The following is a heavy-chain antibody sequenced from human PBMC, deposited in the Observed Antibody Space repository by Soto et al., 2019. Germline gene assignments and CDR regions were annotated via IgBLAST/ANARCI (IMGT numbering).Heavy chain of an antibody. CDR3: ARVAGTGDRHHFDY. J-gene: IGHJ4*02. V-gene: IGHV3-30-3*01. CDR2: ISYDGSNK. CDR1: GFTFSSYA. D-gene: IGHD7-27*01. Sequence: QVPLVESGGGVVQPGRSLRLSCAASGFTFSSYAMHWVRQAPGKGLEWVAVISYDGSNKYYADSVKGRFTISRDNSKNTLYLQMNSLRAEDTAVYYCARVAGTGDRHHFDYWGQGTLVTVSS.